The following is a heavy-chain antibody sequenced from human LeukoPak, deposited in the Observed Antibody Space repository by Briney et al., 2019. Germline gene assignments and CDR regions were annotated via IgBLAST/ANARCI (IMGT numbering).Heavy chain of an antibody. CDR2: IYSGGST. CDR1: GFTVSSNY. J-gene: IGHJ4*02. Sequence: QPGGSLRLSCAASGFTVSSNYMSWVRQAPGKGLEWVSVIYSGGSTYYADSVKGRFTISRDTSKNTLFLQMNSLRAEDTAVYYCARGRAFVYGDTRGVFSDYWGQGTLVTVSS. V-gene: IGHV3-53*05. D-gene: IGHD4-17*01. CDR3: ARGRAFVYGDTRGVFSDY.